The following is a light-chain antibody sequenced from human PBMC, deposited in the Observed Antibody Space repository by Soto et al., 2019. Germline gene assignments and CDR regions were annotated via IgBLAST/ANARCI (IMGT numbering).Light chain of an antibody. CDR1: QSVSGSY. CDR2: GAS. J-gene: IGKJ1*01. V-gene: IGKV3-20*01. CDR3: QHYGTSPTWT. Sequence: DIVLTQSPGTLSLSPGERATLSCRASQSVSGSYLAWYQQKPGQAPKLLIYGASSRATGIPDRFSGDGSGTAFTRTISRLEPEDFVVYYCQHYGTSPTWTFGQGTKVEVK.